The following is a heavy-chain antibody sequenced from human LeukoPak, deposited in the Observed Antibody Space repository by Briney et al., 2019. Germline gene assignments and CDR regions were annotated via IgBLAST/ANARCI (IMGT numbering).Heavy chain of an antibody. D-gene: IGHD1-26*01. CDR3: AKANHGMYSGSYYNWFDP. Sequence: GGSLRLSCAASGFTFSSYGMHWVRQAPGKGLEWVAVISYDGSNKYYADSVKGRFTIPRDNSKNTLYLQMNSLRAEDTAVYYCAKANHGMYSGSYYNWFDPWGQGTLVTVSS. J-gene: IGHJ5*02. CDR2: ISYDGSNK. V-gene: IGHV3-30*18. CDR1: GFTFSSYG.